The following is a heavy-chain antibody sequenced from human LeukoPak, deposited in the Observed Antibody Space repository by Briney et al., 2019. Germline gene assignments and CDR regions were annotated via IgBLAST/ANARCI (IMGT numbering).Heavy chain of an antibody. CDR3: ARGRYGSGSYYNVWFDP. V-gene: IGHV1-8*01. CDR2: MNPNSGNT. CDR1: GYTFTSYD. J-gene: IGHJ5*02. Sequence: ASVKVSCKASGYTFTSYDINWVRQATGQGLEWMGWMNPNSGNTGYAQKFQGRVTMTRNTSISTACMELSSLRSEDTAVYYCARGRYGSGSYYNVWFDPWGQGTLVTVSS. D-gene: IGHD3-10*01.